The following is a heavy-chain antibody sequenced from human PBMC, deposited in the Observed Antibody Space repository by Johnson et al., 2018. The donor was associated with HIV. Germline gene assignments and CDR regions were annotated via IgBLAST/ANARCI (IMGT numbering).Heavy chain of an antibody. CDR3: ARENYRRRDAFDV. V-gene: IGHV3-43*01. CDR2: ISWDGGST. CDR1: GFTFDDYT. J-gene: IGHJ3*01. D-gene: IGHD1-7*01. Sequence: EVQLVESGGVVVQPGGSLRLSCAASGFTFDDYTMHWVRQAPGKGLEWVSLISWDGGSTYYADSVKGRFTISRDNSKNSLYLQINSLRTEDTAVYYCARENYRRRDAFDVWGQGTVVIVSS.